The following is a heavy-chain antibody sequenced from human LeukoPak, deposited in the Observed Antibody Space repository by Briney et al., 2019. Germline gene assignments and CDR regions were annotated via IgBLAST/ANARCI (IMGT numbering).Heavy chain of an antibody. CDR2: INSDGFSI. J-gene: IGHJ3*02. CDR3: ARFNGGSVFDI. D-gene: IGHD3-16*01. V-gene: IGHV3-74*01. Sequence: GGSLRLSCAASGFTFSSSAMSWVRQAPGKGLVWVSRINSDGFSITYADSVKGRFTISRDNAKNTLYLHMNSLRGEDTAVYYCARFNGGSVFDIGGKGKMVTVS. CDR1: GFTFSSSA.